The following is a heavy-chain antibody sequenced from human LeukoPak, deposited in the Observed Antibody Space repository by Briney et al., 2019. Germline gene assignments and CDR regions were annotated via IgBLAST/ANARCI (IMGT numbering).Heavy chain of an antibody. CDR1: GFTFSSYA. CDR3: ARDTTARTIFGVVMSHFDY. J-gene: IGHJ4*02. CDR2: ISYDGSNK. Sequence: GRSLRLSCAASGFTFSSYAMHWVRQAPGKGLEWVAVISYDGSNKYYADSVKGRFTISGDNSKNTLYLQMNSLRAEDTAVYYCARDTTARTIFGVVMSHFDYWGQGTLVTVSS. V-gene: IGHV3-30*04. D-gene: IGHD3-3*01.